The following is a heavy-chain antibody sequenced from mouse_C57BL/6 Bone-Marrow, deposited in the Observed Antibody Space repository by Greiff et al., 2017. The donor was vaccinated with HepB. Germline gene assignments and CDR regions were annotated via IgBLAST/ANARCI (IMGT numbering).Heavy chain of an antibody. Sequence: EVKLQESGGGLVQPGESLKLSCESNEYEFPSHDMSWVRKTPEKRLELVAAITSDGGSTYYPDTMERRFIISRDNTKKTLYLQMSSLRSEDTALYYCARPSTMVTTKDYWGQGTTLTVSS. D-gene: IGHD2-2*01. CDR3: ARPSTMVTTKDY. V-gene: IGHV5-2*01. CDR2: ITSDGGST. CDR1: EYEFPSHD. J-gene: IGHJ2*01.